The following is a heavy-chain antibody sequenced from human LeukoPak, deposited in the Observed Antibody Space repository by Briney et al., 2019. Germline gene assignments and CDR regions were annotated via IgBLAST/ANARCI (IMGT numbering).Heavy chain of an antibody. CDR3: ARNPANYDILTGYFDY. D-gene: IGHD3-9*01. J-gene: IGHJ4*02. CDR1: GGTFSSYV. V-gene: IGHV1-69*13. CDR2: ISPIFGTA. Sequence: SVKVSCKASGGTFSSYVISWVRQAPGQGLEWMGGISPIFGTANYAQKFQGRVTITADESTSTAYMELSSLRSEDTAVYYCARNPANYDILTGYFDYWGQGTLVTVSS.